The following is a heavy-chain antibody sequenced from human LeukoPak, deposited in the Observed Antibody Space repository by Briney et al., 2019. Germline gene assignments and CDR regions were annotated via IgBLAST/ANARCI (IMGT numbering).Heavy chain of an antibody. CDR2: ISGSGIST. V-gene: IGHV3-23*01. CDR3: AKDQWSFSYFDY. Sequence: GGSLILSCAASGFTFSSYAMSWVRQAPGKGLEWVSDISGSGISTYYADSVKGRFTISRDNSKNTLYLQMNSLRAEDTAVYYCAKDQWSFSYFDYWGQGTLVTVSS. J-gene: IGHJ4*02. CDR1: GFTFSSYA. D-gene: IGHD1-26*01.